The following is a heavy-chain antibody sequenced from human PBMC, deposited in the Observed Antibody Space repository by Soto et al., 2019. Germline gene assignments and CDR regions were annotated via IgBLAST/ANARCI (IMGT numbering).Heavy chain of an antibody. Sequence: GSLRLSCAASGFTFDDYAMHWVRQAPGKGLEWVSGISCNSGTIHFADSVKGRFTISRDNSKNTLYLQMNSLRAEDTAVYYCARDRSYYDSSGSYSPHYWGQGTLVTVSS. CDR2: ISCNSGTI. D-gene: IGHD3-22*01. CDR3: ARDRSYYDSSGSYSPHY. V-gene: IGHV3-23*01. J-gene: IGHJ4*02. CDR1: GFTFDDYA.